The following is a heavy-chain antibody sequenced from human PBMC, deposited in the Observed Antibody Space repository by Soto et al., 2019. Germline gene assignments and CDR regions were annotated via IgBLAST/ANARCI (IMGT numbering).Heavy chain of an antibody. CDR1: GFTFSDYY. CDR3: ALDGSGSRAYIQL. V-gene: IGHV3-11*03. CDR2: ISSTSRYT. Sequence: PGGSLRLSCAASGFTFSDYYMSWIRQAPGKGLEWVSYISSTSRYTNYADSVKGRFTISRDNAKNSLYLQMSSLRAEDSAVYYCALDGSGSRAYIQLWGPGTLVTVAS. J-gene: IGHJ1*01. D-gene: IGHD3-22*01.